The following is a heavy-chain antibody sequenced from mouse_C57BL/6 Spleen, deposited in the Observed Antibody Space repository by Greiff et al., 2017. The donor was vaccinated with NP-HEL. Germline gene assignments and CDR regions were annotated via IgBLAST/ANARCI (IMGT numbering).Heavy chain of an antibody. V-gene: IGHV1-81*01. CDR3: ASGEPWVAY. J-gene: IGHJ3*01. CDR2: IYPRSGNT. CDR1: GYTFTSYG. Sequence: VQLQQSGAELARPGASVKLSCKASGYTFTSYGISWVKQRTGQGLEWIGEIYPRSGNTYYNEKFKGKATLTADKSSSTAYMELRSLTSEDSAVYFCASGEPWVAYWSQGERVTDAA.